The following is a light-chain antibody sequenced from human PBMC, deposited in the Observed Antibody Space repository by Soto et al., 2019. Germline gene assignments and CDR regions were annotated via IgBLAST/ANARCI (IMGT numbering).Light chain of an antibody. V-gene: IGKV2-30*01. CDR2: EVS. CDR1: HGLLSNDGKTY. Sequence: DVVLTQSPLSLPVTLGQPASISCRSSHGLLSNDGKTYFSWFQQRPGQSPRRLIYEVSNRDSGVPERFSGSGSGTDFTLKISRVEAEAVGVYYCAQGTHWNTFGQGTRLEMK. J-gene: IGKJ5*01. CDR3: AQGTHWNT.